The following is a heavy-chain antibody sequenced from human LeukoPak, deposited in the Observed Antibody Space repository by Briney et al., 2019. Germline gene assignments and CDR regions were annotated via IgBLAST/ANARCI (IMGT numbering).Heavy chain of an antibody. D-gene: IGHD3-22*01. CDR1: GGTFSSYA. Sequence: GASVTVSCTASGGTFSSYAISWVRQAPGQGLEWMGGIIPIFGTANCAQKFQGRVTITADESTSTAYMELSSLRSEDTAVYYCASNPYYDSSGGGFDYWGQGTLVTVSS. V-gene: IGHV1-69*13. CDR3: ASNPYYDSSGGGFDY. J-gene: IGHJ4*02. CDR2: IIPIFGTA.